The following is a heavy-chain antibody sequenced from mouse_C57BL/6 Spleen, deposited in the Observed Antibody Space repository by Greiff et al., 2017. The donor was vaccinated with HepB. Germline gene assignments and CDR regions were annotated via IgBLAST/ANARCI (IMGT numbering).Heavy chain of an antibody. CDR1: GYTFTSYW. D-gene: IGHD2-1*01. J-gene: IGHJ4*01. Sequence: QVQLQQPGAELVRPGTSVKLSCKASGYTFTSYWMHWVKQRPGQGLEWIGVIDPSDSYTNYNQKFKGKATLTVDTSSSTAYMQLSSLTSEDSAVYYCARRGYGNYGNYAMDYWGQGTSVTVSS. V-gene: IGHV1-59*01. CDR3: ARRGYGNYGNYAMDY. CDR2: IDPSDSYT.